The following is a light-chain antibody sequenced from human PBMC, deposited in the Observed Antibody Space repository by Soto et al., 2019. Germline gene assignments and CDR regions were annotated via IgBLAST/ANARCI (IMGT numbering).Light chain of an antibody. V-gene: IGKV3-20*01. J-gene: IGKJ5*01. CDR2: DAS. Sequence: EIVLTQSPGTLSLSPGERVTLSCRASQSVPKNYLAWYQQNPGPAPSLLIYDASSRATGIPDRFSGSGSGTDFTLTISRLEPEDFAMYYCQQYASWPITFGQGTRLEIK. CDR1: QSVPKNY. CDR3: QQYASWPIT.